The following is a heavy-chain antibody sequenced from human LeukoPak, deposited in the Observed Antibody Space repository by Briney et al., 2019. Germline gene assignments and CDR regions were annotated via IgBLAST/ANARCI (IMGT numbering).Heavy chain of an antibody. Sequence: GASVKVSCKVSGYTLTELSMHWVRQAPGKGLEWMGGFDPEDGETIYAQKFQGRVTITADESTSTAYMELSSLRSEDTAVHYCARPAAAGNYYYYGMDVWGQGTTVTVSS. J-gene: IGHJ6*02. CDR2: FDPEDGET. CDR3: ARPAAAGNYYYYGMDV. CDR1: GYTLTELS. V-gene: IGHV1-24*01. D-gene: IGHD6-13*01.